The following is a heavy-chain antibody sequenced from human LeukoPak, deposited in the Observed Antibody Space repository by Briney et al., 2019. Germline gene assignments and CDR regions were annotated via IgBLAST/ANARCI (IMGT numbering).Heavy chain of an antibody. V-gene: IGHV1-46*01. Sequence: RASVKVSCKASGYTFSSYHIHWVRQAPGQGLEWMGRINPSFNPGVDVTSYAQKLQGRITMTRDISTNTVYMELSSLTSEDTAVYYCARAWESIAGYYFDYWGQGTLVTVSS. CDR2: INPSFNPGVDVT. CDR3: ARAWESIAGYYFDY. CDR1: GYTFSSYH. D-gene: IGHD1-26*01. J-gene: IGHJ4*02.